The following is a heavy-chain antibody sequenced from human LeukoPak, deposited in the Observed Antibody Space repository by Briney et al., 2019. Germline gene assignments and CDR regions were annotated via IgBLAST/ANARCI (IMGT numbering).Heavy chain of an antibody. V-gene: IGHV3-15*01. CDR2: IKSKSDGETT. D-gene: IGHD1-26*01. CDR1: GFTFSNAW. J-gene: IGHJ4*02. Sequence: PGGSLRLSCTASGFTFSNAWMSWVRQAPGKGLEWVGRIKSKSDGETTDYGAPVKGRFTISRHDSKNTLYLQMNRLKTEDTAVYYCTKDEGSGYSGSYYLDCWGQGTLVTVSS. CDR3: TKDEGSGYSGSYYLDC.